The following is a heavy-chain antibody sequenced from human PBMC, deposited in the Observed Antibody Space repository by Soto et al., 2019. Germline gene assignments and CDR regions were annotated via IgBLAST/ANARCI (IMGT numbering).Heavy chain of an antibody. CDR2: IRSDGLET. CDR1: GFIFSTYW. Sequence: EVQLVESGGGLVQPGGCLRLSCAASGFIFSTYWMHWVRQAPGQGLLWVSRIRSDGLETNYADSVKGRFTISRDNAKNPLFLQMNTPRAEDTAVYYCVAVVVCSNFVRPDYWGQGSLVTVSS. D-gene: IGHD2-15*01. J-gene: IGHJ4*02. CDR3: VAVVVCSNFVRPDY. V-gene: IGHV3-74*01.